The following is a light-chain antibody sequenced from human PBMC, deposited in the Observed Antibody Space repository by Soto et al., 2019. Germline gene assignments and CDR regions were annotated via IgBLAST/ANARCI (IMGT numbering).Light chain of an antibody. V-gene: IGLV2-14*03. J-gene: IGLJ2*01. CDR1: TSDFGNDNS. CDR3: SSYTTSSTLV. Sequence: QSALTQPASVSGSPGQSITISCTGTTSDFGNDNSVSWYQQHSGKAPKLIIYDVTNRPSGVSNRVSGSKSGNTASLTISGLQAEDEADYHCSSYTTSSTLVFGGGTKLTVL. CDR2: DVT.